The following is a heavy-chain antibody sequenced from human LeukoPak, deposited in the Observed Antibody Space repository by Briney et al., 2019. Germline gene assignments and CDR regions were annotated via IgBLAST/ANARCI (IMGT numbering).Heavy chain of an antibody. CDR1: GGTFSSYA. CDR3: ARSVLTVNSRYYYYYYGMDV. V-gene: IGHV1-69*01. CDR2: IIPIFGTA. D-gene: IGHD4-11*01. Sequence: ASVKVSCKASGGTFSSYAISWVRQAPGQGLEWMGGIIPIFGTANYAQKFQGRVTITADGSTSTAYMELSSLRSEDTAVYYCARSVLTVNSRYYYYYYGMDVWGQGTTVTVSS. J-gene: IGHJ6*02.